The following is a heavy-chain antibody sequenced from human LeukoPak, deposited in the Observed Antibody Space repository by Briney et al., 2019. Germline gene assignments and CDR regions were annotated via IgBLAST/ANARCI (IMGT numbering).Heavy chain of an antibody. CDR1: GGAISSYY. Sequence: SETLSLTCTVSGGAISSYYWNWIRQPAGKGLEWIGRIYTSGSTNYNPSLKSRVTMSVDTSKSQFSLKLTSVTAADTAVYYCARGLGSSTSWDYWGQGTLVTVSS. CDR2: IYTSGST. CDR3: ARGLGSSTSWDY. V-gene: IGHV4-4*07. D-gene: IGHD2-2*01. J-gene: IGHJ4*02.